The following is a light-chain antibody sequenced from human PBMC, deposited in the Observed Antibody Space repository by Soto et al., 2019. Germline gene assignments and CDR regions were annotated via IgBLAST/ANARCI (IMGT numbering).Light chain of an antibody. CDR3: NSYTTSSTYV. J-gene: IGLJ1*01. CDR2: GAT. V-gene: IGLV2-14*01. CDR1: SSDVGRYNY. Sequence: QSALTQPASVSGSPGQSITISCTGTSSDVGRYNYVSWYQQHPGKAPKLIIYGATNRPSGISNRFSGSKSGSTASLTISGLQPEDEADYYCNSYTTSSTYVFGTGTKLTVL.